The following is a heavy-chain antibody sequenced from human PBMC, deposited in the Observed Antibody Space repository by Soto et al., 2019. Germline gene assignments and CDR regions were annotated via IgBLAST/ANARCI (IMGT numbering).Heavy chain of an antibody. Sequence: SETLSLTCTVSGGSISTHYWNWVRQPPGKGLEWIGYIDYKGNTKYNPSLKSRVTTSVDTSNNQFSLNLNSVTAADTAVYHCARDYYGDYYFDSWGQGILVTVSS. J-gene: IGHJ4*02. V-gene: IGHV4-59*11. CDR1: GGSISTHY. D-gene: IGHD4-17*01. CDR3: ARDYYGDYYFDS. CDR2: IDYKGNT.